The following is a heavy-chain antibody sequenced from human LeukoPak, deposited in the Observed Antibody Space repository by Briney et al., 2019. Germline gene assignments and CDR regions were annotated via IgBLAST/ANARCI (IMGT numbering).Heavy chain of an antibody. V-gene: IGHV3-7*01. CDR3: ARGKQQLDYFYYYGLDV. J-gene: IGHJ6*02. Sequence: GGSLRLSCEGSGFTSSNYWMGWVRQAPGKGLQWVANIKTDGSEKYYVDSVKGRFTISRDNAKNSLYLQMNSLRTEDTAVYFCARGKQQLDYFYYYGLDVWGQGTTVTVSS. CDR1: GFTSSNYW. CDR2: IKTDGSEK. D-gene: IGHD6-13*01.